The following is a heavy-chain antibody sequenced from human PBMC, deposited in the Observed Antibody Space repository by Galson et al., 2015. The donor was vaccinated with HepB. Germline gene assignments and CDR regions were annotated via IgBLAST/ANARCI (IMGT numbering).Heavy chain of an antibody. V-gene: IGHV1-69*13. D-gene: IGHD1-26*01. CDR3: AREGGNPTWFDYWGQGSGSYYAFDI. Sequence: SVKVSCKASGGTFSSYAISWVRQAPGQGLEWMGGIIPIFGTANYAQKFQGRVTITADESTSTAYMELSSLRSEDTAVYYCAREGGNPTWFDYWGQGSGSYYAFDIWGQGTMVTVSS. J-gene: IGHJ3*02. CDR1: GGTFSSYA. CDR2: IIPIFGTA.